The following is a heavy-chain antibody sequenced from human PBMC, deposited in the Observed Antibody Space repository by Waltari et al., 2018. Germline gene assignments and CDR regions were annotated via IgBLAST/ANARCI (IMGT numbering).Heavy chain of an antibody. Sequence: QLVESGGGLVQPGGSLRLSCAASGFPFSSHWMYWVRKTPGKGLVWVAGINSDGSSTSYADSVKGRVTISRDNAKNTLYLQMNSLRAEDTAVYYCVRDSSGTYWGQGTQVTVSS. CDR1: GFPFSSHW. D-gene: IGHD3-22*01. V-gene: IGHV3-74*01. CDR3: VRDSSGTY. J-gene: IGHJ4*02. CDR2: INSDGSST.